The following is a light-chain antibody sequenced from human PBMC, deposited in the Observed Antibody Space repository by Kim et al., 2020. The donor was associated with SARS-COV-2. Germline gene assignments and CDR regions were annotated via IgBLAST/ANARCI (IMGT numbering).Light chain of an antibody. V-gene: IGLV3-1*01. CDR2: KDG. Sequence: GSPEQTASIHVSEDKLGDKYVCWYQQKPGKSPVLVICKDGKRPSGIPERFSGSNSGNTATLTIGGTQAMDEADYYCQAWGSSTVLFGGGTQLTVL. CDR3: QAWGSSTVL. J-gene: IGLJ2*01. CDR1: KLGDKY.